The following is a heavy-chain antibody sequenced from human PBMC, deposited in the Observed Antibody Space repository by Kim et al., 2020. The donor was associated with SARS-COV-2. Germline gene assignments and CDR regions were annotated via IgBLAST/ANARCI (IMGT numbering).Heavy chain of an antibody. Sequence: SVKVSCKASGGTFSSYAISWVRQAPGQGLEWMGRIIPILGIANYAQKFQGRVTITADKSTSTAYMELSSLRSEDTAVYYCASIFMITFGGVIAPGAFDIWGQGTMVTVSS. D-gene: IGHD3-16*02. CDR1: GGTFSSYA. CDR2: IIPILGIA. J-gene: IGHJ3*02. V-gene: IGHV1-69*04. CDR3: ASIFMITFGGVIAPGAFDI.